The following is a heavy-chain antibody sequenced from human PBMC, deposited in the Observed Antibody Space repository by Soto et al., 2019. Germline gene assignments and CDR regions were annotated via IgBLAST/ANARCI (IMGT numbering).Heavy chain of an antibody. CDR1: GYTFTSYA. CDR3: ARDQGAAAAAHYYYYGMDV. CDR2: INAGNGNT. Sequence: QVQLVQSGAEVKKPGASVKVSCKASGYTFTSYAMHWVRQAPGQRLEWMGWINAGNGNTKYSQKFQGRVTITRDTSASTAYMELSSLRSEDTAVYYCARDQGAAAAAHYYYYGMDVWGQGTTVPVSS. D-gene: IGHD6-13*01. V-gene: IGHV1-3*01. J-gene: IGHJ6*02.